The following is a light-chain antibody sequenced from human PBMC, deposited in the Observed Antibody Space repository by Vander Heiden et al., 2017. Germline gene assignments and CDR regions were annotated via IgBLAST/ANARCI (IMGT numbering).Light chain of an antibody. J-gene: IGKJ4*01. CDR2: DAS. CDR3: QQRSDWPLT. Sequence: EIVLPHSPATLSFSPRERATLSCRSSHHISNFLACYQQKPGQAPRLLIYDASNSATGIPARFSGSGSGTAFTLTISSLEPEDFALYYCQQRSDWPLTFGGGTKVEIK. CDR1: HHISNF. V-gene: IGKV3-11*01.